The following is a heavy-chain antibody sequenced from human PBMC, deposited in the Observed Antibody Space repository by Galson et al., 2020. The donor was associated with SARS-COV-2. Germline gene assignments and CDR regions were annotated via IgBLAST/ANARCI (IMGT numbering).Heavy chain of an antibody. CDR3: ARARYCSSTSCYWGTDTFDI. CDR2: ISSSSSYI. D-gene: IGHD2-2*01. V-gene: IGHV3-21*01. J-gene: IGHJ3*02. Sequence: RGSLRLSCAASGFTFSSYSMNWVRQAPGKGLEWVSSISSSSSYIYYADSVKGRFTISRDNAKNSLYLQMNSLRAEDTAVYYCARARYCSSTSCYWGTDTFDIWGQGTMVTVSS. CDR1: GFTFSSYS.